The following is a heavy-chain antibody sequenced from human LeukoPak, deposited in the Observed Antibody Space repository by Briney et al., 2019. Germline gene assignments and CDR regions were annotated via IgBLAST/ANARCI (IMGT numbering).Heavy chain of an antibody. J-gene: IGHJ4*02. D-gene: IGHD3-22*01. CDR2: IWCDGSER. V-gene: IGHV3-33*01. Sequence: GGSLRLSCAASGFTFNKHGMHWVRQAPGKGLEWVALIWCDGSERYYADSVKGRFTISRDNSKTAVHLQMNSLRAEDTAVYYCARDRTYSSSPDGRSHFNFWGQGTLVTVSS. CDR3: ARDRTYSSSPDGRSHFNF. CDR1: GFTFNKHG.